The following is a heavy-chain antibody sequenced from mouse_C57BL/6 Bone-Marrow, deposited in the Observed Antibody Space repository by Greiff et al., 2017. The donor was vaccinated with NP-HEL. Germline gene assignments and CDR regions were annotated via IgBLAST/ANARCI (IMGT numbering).Heavy chain of an antibody. D-gene: IGHD1-1*01. V-gene: IGHV5-4*01. J-gene: IGHJ3*01. Sequence: DVKLVESGGGLVKPGGSLKLSCAASGFTFSSYAMSWVRQTPEKRLEWVATISDGGSYTYYLVNVKGRFTISRDNAKNNLYLQMSHLKSEDTAMYYCARDSLKGSGSTWFAYWGQGTLVTVSA. CDR2: ISDGGSYT. CDR3: ARDSLKGSGSTWFAY. CDR1: GFTFSSYA.